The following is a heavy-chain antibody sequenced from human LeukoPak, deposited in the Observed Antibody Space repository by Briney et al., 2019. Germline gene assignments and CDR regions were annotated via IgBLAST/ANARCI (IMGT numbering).Heavy chain of an antibody. CDR2: ISSSGSTI. Sequence: PGGSLRLSCAASGFTFSDYYMSWIRQAPGKGLEWVSYISSSGSTIYYADSVKGRFTISRDNAKNSLYLQMNSLRAEDTAVYYCARDRYYYDSSGLSKYYYYYGMDVWGQGTTVTVSS. J-gene: IGHJ6*02. CDR3: ARDRYYYDSSGLSKYYYYYGMDV. D-gene: IGHD3-22*01. CDR1: GFTFSDYY. V-gene: IGHV3-11*04.